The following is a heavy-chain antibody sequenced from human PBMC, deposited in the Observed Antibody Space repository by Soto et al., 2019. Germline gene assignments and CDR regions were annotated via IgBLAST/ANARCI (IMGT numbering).Heavy chain of an antibody. V-gene: IGHV5-51*01. D-gene: IGHD3-10*01. J-gene: IGHJ6*03. Sequence: PGESLKISCKGSGYSFTSYWIGWVRQMPGKGLEWMGIIYPGDSDTRYSPSFQGQVTISADKSISTAYLQWSSLKASDTAMYYCARHQLYADGSGSYRFRSYYYYYYMDVWGKGTTVTVSS. CDR2: IYPGDSDT. CDR1: GYSFTSYW. CDR3: ARHQLYADGSGSYRFRSYYYYYYMDV.